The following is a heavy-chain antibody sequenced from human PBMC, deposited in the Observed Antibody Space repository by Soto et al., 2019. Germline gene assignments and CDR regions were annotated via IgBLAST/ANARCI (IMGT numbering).Heavy chain of an antibody. CDR3: ARDDYGDYTVPGFFDY. Sequence: GGSLRLSCAASGFTFSSYSMNWVRQAPGKGLEWVSSISSSSSYIYYADSVKGRFTISRDNAKNSLYLQMNSLRAEDTALYYCARDDYGDYTVPGFFDYWGQGTLVTVSS. J-gene: IGHJ4*02. V-gene: IGHV3-21*01. CDR2: ISSSSSYI. D-gene: IGHD4-17*01. CDR1: GFTFSSYS.